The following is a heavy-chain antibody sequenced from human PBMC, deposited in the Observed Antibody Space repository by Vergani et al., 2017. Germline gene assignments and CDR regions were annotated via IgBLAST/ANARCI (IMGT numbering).Heavy chain of an antibody. V-gene: IGHV4-39*01. Sequence: QLQLRESGPGLVKPSETLSLICTVSGVPISSSSYYLGWTRQPTGKGLEWIGSIYYSGSTYYNPSLKSRVPISVDTSKNQFSRKLSSVTAADAAVYYCARHRKDNSQWLAVGEFDYWGQGTLVTVSS. CDR2: IYYSGST. J-gene: IGHJ4*02. CDR1: GVPISSSSYY. D-gene: IGHD6-19*01. CDR3: ARHRKDNSQWLAVGEFDY.